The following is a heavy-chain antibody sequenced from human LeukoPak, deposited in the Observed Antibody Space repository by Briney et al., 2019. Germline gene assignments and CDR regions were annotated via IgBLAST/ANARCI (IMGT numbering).Heavy chain of an antibody. CDR3: ARGSGV. V-gene: IGHV4-34*01. Sequence: SETLSLTCAVYGGSFSGYYWSWTRQPPGKGLEWIGEINHSGSTNYNPSLKSRVTISVDTSKNQFPLKLSSVTAADTAVYYCARGSGVWGQGTLVTVSS. D-gene: IGHD2-8*01. J-gene: IGHJ4*02. CDR1: GGSFSGYY. CDR2: INHSGST.